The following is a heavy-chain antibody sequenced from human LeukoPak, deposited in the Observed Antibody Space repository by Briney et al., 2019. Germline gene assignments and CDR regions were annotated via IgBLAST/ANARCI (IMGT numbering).Heavy chain of an antibody. CDR1: EFTFSSYG. V-gene: IGHV3-30*02. CDR2: IRYDGSNR. J-gene: IGHJ4*02. Sequence: GGSLRLSCAASEFTFSSYGMHWVRQAPGKGLEWVAFIRYDGSNRYYADSVKGRFTISRDNSKNTLYLQMNSLRAEDTAVYYCAKESTIFGVVIMEALDYWGQGTLVTVSS. D-gene: IGHD3-3*01. CDR3: AKESTIFGVVIMEALDY.